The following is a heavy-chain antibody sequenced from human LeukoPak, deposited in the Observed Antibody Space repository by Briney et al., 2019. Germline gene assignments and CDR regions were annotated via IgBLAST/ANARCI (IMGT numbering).Heavy chain of an antibody. V-gene: IGHV4-59*01. J-gene: IGHJ4*02. CDR1: GGPITEYY. CDR3: ARDRGSTGYYYLDS. CDR2: TYHTGST. D-gene: IGHD1-26*01. Sequence: SETLSLTCSVSGGPITEYYWSWIRQPPGKGLEWIGYTYHTGSTNYSPSLKSRVTMSVDASRNQFSLKLVSVTAADTAVYYCARDRGSTGYYYLDSWGQGILVTVSS.